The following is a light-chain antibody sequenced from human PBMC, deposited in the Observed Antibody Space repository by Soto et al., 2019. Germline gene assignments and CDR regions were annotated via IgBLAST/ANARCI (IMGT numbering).Light chain of an antibody. Sequence: EIVLTQSPGTLSLSPGDRATLSCRASQSVSSNYLAWYQQKPGQAPRLLIYGASIRATGIPDRFSGSGSGTDFTLTIRRLEPEDFAVYFCHQYGSSARTFGQGTKVEIK. V-gene: IGKV3-20*01. J-gene: IGKJ1*01. CDR3: HQYGSSART. CDR1: QSVSSNY. CDR2: GAS.